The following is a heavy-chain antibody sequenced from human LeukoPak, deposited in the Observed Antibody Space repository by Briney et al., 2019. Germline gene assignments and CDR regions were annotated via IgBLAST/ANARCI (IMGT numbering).Heavy chain of an antibody. Sequence: GGSLRLSCAASGFIFSSFGMHWVRQAPGKGLEWVAVVSYDGSIKYYADSVKGRFTISRDNSKNTLYLQMNSLRAEDTAVYYCAKDYYYYDSSGYLFNYWGQGTLVTVSS. CDR3: AKDYYYYDSSGYLFNY. V-gene: IGHV3-30*18. CDR1: GFIFSSFG. CDR2: VSYDGSIK. D-gene: IGHD3-22*01. J-gene: IGHJ4*02.